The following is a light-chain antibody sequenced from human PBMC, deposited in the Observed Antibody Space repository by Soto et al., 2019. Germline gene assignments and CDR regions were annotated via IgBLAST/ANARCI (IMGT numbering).Light chain of an antibody. Sequence: EIVMTQSPATLSVSPGERATLSCRASQSVSSNLAWYQQKPGQAPRLLIYGASTRATGIPARFSGSGSGTEFPLSISSLQSEDFAVSSCQHYNNWPRTFGQGTKVEIK. V-gene: IGKV3-15*01. CDR1: QSVSSN. J-gene: IGKJ1*01. CDR2: GAS. CDR3: QHYNNWPRT.